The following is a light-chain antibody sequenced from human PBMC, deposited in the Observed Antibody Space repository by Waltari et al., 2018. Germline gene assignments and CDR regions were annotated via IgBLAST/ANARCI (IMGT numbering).Light chain of an antibody. CDR1: SSYVGGYNY. CDR3: SSYTSSSTFYV. CDR2: DVS. J-gene: IGLJ1*01. Sequence: QSALTQPASVPGSPGQSITISCTGISSYVGGYNYVSWYQQHPGKAPKLMIYDVSKRPSGVSNRFSGSKSGNTASLTISGLQAEDEADYYCSSYTSSSTFYVFGTGTKVTVL. V-gene: IGLV2-14*01.